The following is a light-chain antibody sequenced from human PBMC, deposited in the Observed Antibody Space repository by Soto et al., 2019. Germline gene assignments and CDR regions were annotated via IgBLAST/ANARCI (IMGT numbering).Light chain of an antibody. V-gene: IGLV2-14*01. J-gene: IGLJ2*01. CDR1: SSDVGYYNY. CDR3: ISYTSSSTRI. CDR2: EVS. Sequence: QSALTQPASVSGSPGQSITISCTGTSSDVGYYNYVSWYQQHPGKAPKLMIFEVSNRPSGVSDRFSGSKSGNTASLTISVLQAEDEADYFCISYTSSSTRIFGGGTKLTVL.